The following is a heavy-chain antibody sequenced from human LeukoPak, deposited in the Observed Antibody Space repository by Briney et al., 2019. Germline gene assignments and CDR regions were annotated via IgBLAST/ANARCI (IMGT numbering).Heavy chain of an antibody. CDR3: ARTTRIAAAGYVY. CDR1: GGTFSSYA. Sequence: SVKVSCKASGGTFSSYAISWVRQAPGQGLEWMGGIIPIFGTANYAQKFQGRVTITADESTSTAYMELSGLRSEDTAVYYCARTTRIAAAGYVYWGQGTLVTVSS. V-gene: IGHV1-69*13. J-gene: IGHJ4*02. CDR2: IIPIFGTA. D-gene: IGHD6-13*01.